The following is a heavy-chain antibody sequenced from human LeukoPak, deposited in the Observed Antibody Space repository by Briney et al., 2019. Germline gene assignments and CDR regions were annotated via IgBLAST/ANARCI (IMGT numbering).Heavy chain of an antibody. CDR1: GFSLSNYW. D-gene: IGHD5-12*01. Sequence: GGSLRLSCAASGFSLSNYWMSWVRQAPGKGLEWVANIKQDGSEKYYVDSVKGRFTISRDNAKNSLYLQMNSLRAEDTAVYYCAREAGGYDSHWFDPWGQGTLVTVSS. J-gene: IGHJ5*02. CDR2: IKQDGSEK. V-gene: IGHV3-7*03. CDR3: AREAGGYDSHWFDP.